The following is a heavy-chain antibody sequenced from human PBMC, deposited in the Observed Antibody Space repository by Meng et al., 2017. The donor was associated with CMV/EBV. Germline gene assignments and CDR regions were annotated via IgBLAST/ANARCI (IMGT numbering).Heavy chain of an antibody. V-gene: IGHV4-4*07. CDR1: GGSISSYY. D-gene: IGHD3-22*01. CDR3: ARGGLYYYDSSGHFDY. Sequence: QVQLQESGPGLVKPSEHLSLTCTVSGGSISSYYWSWIRQPAGKGLEWIGRIYTSGSTNYNPSLKSRVTMSVDTSKNQFSLKLSSVTAADTAVYYCARGGLYYYDSSGHFDYWGQGTLVTVSS. CDR2: IYTSGST. J-gene: IGHJ4*02.